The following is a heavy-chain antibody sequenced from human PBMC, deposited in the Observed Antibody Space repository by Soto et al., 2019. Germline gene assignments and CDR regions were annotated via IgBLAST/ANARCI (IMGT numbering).Heavy chain of an antibody. CDR3: ARGQGVVVITGGSYFDY. CDR1: GFTFSSYG. J-gene: IGHJ4*02. CDR2: IWYDGSNK. D-gene: IGHD3-22*01. Sequence: GGSLRLSCAASGFTFSSYGMHWVRQAPGKGLEWVAVIWYDGSNKYYADSVKGRFTISRDNSKNTLYLQMNSLRAEDTAVYYCARGQGVVVITGGSYFDYWGQGTLVTVSS. V-gene: IGHV3-33*01.